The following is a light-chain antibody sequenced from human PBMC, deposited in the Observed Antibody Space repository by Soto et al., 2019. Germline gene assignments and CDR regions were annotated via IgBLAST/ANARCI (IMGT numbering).Light chain of an antibody. J-gene: IGKJ4*02. CDR2: DAS. CDR3: QQYNGMLW. CDR1: HDVSRN. Sequence: DIQMTQSPSSLSASEGDRVTITCPSSHDVSRNLNWFQQKPGEAPQLLIYDASNLERGVPSRFSGSGAGTAFTLNISSLQPGDVATYYCQQYNGMLWFGGGTEVEIK. V-gene: IGKV1-33*01.